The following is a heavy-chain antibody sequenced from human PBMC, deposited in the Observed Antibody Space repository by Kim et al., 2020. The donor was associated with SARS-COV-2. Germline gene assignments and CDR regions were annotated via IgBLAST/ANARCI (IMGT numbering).Heavy chain of an antibody. Sequence: GGSLRLSCAASGFTFDDYAMHWVRQAPGKGLEWVSLISGDGGSTYYADSVKGRFTISRDNSKNSLYLQMNSLRTEDTALYYCAKVTQPETYYYDSSGYYYPDYWGQGTLVTVSS. CDR2: ISGDGGST. CDR3: AKVTQPETYYYDSSGYYYPDY. J-gene: IGHJ4*02. D-gene: IGHD3-22*01. CDR1: GFTFDDYA. V-gene: IGHV3-43*02.